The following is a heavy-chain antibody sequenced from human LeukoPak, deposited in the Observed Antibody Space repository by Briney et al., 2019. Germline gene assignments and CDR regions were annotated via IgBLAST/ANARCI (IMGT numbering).Heavy chain of an antibody. V-gene: IGHV1-24*01. CDR2: FDPEDGET. CDR1: GYTLTELS. CDR3: ATDAPESVWFGTKFDY. D-gene: IGHD3-10*01. J-gene: IGHJ4*02. Sequence: GASVKVSFKVSGYTLTELSMHWVRQAPGKGLEWMGGFDPEDGETIYAQKFQGRVTMTEDTSTDTAYMELSSLRSEDTAVYYCATDAPESVWFGTKFDYWGQGTLVTVSS.